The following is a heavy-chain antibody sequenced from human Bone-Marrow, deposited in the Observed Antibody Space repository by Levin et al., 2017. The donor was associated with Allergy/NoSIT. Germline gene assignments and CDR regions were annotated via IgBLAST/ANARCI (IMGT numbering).Heavy chain of an antibody. Sequence: PGESLKISCAASGFTFSSYAMSWVRQAPGKGLEWVSAISGSGGSTYYADSVKGRFTISRDNSKNTLYLQMNSLRAEDTAVYYCARQVITGTTALNYWGQGTLVTVSS. CDR3: ARQVITGTTALNY. J-gene: IGHJ4*02. D-gene: IGHD1/OR15-1a*01. V-gene: IGHV3-23*01. CDR1: GFTFSSYA. CDR2: ISGSGGST.